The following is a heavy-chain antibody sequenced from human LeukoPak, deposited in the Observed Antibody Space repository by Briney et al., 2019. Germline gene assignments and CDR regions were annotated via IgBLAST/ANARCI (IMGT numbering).Heavy chain of an antibody. CDR1: GGSISGYY. D-gene: IGHD1-26*01. J-gene: IGHJ6*03. Sequence: SETLSLTCSVSGGSISGYYWSWIRQPPGKGLEWIGYIYYSGTTNYNPSLKSRVTISVDTSKNQFSLKLSSVAAADTAVYYCAKPLYSGNYHIYYYYYMDVWGKGTTVTVSS. CDR2: IYYSGTT. V-gene: IGHV4-59*01. CDR3: AKPLYSGNYHIYYYYYMDV.